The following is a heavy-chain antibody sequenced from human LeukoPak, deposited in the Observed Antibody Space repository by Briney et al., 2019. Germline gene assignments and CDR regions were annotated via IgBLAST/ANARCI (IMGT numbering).Heavy chain of an antibody. J-gene: IGHJ6*02. CDR3: ARVISGSYFGSGSFFCYGMDV. CDR2: LSSTSTYI. D-gene: IGHD3-10*01. CDR1: GFTFSSYT. Sequence: GGSLRLSCAASGFTFSSYTMRWVPQAPGKALEGVSSLSSTSTYIYYADAVKGRFTICRDNAKNSLYLQMNSLRAEDTAVYYCARVISGSYFGSGSFFCYGMDVWGQGTKVTVAS. V-gene: IGHV3-21*01.